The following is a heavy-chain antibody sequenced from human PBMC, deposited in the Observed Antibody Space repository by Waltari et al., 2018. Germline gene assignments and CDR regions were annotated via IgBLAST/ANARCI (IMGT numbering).Heavy chain of an antibody. D-gene: IGHD3-22*01. CDR2: IYHGGGT. J-gene: IGHJ5*02. CDR3: ARGGAYDTSGYYFGGDR. Sequence: QVQLQESGPGLVKPSETLSLTCTVSGYSISDGYYWGWIRQPPGKGLEWIGSIYHGGGTYYNPSLRSRVTISVDSSKNQFSLSLSSVTAADTAVYYCARGGAYDTSGYYFGGDRWGQGTLVTVSS. CDR1: GYSISDGYY. V-gene: IGHV4-38-2*02.